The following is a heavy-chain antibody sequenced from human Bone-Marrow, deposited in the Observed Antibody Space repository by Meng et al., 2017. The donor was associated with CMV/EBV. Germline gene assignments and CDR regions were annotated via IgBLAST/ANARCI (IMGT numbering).Heavy chain of an antibody. Sequence: ASVKVSCKASGNTFTGYYMHWVRQAPGQGLEWMGWIHPHRGDTNYAQQFQGRVTLTRDTSINTGYMELTRLTSDDTAVYYCARDNNWGPDYWGQGTLVTVSS. CDR3: ARDNNWGPDY. D-gene: IGHD7-27*01. J-gene: IGHJ4*02. CDR2: IHPHRGDT. CDR1: GNTFTGYY. V-gene: IGHV1-2*02.